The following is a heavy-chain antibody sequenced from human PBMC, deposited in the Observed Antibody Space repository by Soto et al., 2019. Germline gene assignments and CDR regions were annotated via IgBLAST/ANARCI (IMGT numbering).Heavy chain of an antibody. CDR3: ARENSDFGGMDV. Sequence: QAGGSLRLSCAASGFTVSSNYMSWVRQAPGKGLEWVSVIYSGGSTYYADSVKGRFTISRDNSKNTLYLQMNSLRAEDTAVYYCARENSDFGGMDVWGQGTTVTVSS. CDR2: IYSGGST. D-gene: IGHD3-3*01. V-gene: IGHV3-53*01. J-gene: IGHJ6*02. CDR1: GFTVSSNY.